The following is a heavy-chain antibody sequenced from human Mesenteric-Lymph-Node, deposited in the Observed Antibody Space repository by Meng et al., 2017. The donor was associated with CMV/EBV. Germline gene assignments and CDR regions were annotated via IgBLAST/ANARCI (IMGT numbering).Heavy chain of an antibody. CDR3: AREIPITIFGVVSRLDP. J-gene: IGHJ5*02. D-gene: IGHD3-3*01. CDR2: ISGSGGPSGTT. V-gene: IGHV3-23*01. Sequence: GGSLRLSCAASGFTFGNYALSWVRQAPGKGLEWVATISGSGGPSGTTSYADSVKGRFTISRDNSKNTLYLQMNSLRAEDTAVYYCAREIPITIFGVVSRLDPWGQGTLVTVSS. CDR1: GFTFGNYA.